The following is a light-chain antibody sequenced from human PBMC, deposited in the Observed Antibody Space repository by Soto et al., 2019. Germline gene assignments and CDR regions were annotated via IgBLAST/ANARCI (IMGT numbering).Light chain of an antibody. J-gene: IGLJ2*01. V-gene: IGLV2-14*01. CDR3: SSYTSRTNLSAV. CDR2: GVT. Sequence: QSVLTQPASVSGSPGQSITISCTGTSSDVGGYNYVSWYQQHPGKAPKLMIYGVTNRPSGVSNRFSGSKSGNTASLTISGFQAEDEADYYCSSYTSRTNLSAVFGGGTKLTVL. CDR1: SSDVGGYNY.